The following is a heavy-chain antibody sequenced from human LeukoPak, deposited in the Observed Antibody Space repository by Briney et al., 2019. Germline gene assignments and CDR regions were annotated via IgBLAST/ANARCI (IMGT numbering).Heavy chain of an antibody. CDR2: ISGSGGST. V-gene: IGHV3-23*01. J-gene: IGHJ5*02. Sequence: GGSLRLSCAASGFTFSSYVMSWVRQAPGKGLEWVSAISGSGGSTHYADSVKGRFTISRDNSKNTLYLQMNSLRADDTAVYYCAKGGSSGWYLSNWFDPWGQGTLVTVSS. CDR1: GFTFSSYV. CDR3: AKGGSSGWYLSNWFDP. D-gene: IGHD6-19*01.